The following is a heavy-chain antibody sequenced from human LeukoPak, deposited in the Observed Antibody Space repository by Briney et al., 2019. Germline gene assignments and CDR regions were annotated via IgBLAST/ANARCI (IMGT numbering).Heavy chain of an antibody. CDR1: GGSISSYY. D-gene: IGHD1-26*01. CDR3: ARDAVSGSYPGYDAFDI. J-gene: IGHJ3*02. CDR2: IYYSGST. V-gene: IGHV4-59*01. Sequence: SETLSLTCTVSGGSISSYYWSWIRQPPGKGLEWIGYIYYSGSTNYNPSLKSRVTISVDTSKNQFSLKLSSVTAADTAVYYCARDAVSGSYPGYDAFDIWGQGTMVTVSS.